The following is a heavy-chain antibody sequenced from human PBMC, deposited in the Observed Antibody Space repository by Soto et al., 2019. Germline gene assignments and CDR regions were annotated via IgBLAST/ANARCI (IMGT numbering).Heavy chain of an antibody. CDR3: VKSDRKDF. CDR2: ISPSGGDT. V-gene: IGHV3-23*01. Sequence: PGGSLRLSCAASGFTFSIYAMSWVRQAPGKGLEWVSAISPSGGDTYYADSVTGRFTISRDNSRDTLYLQTNSLRADDTAVYYCVKSDRKDFWGQGTLVTVSS. J-gene: IGHJ4*02. CDR1: GFTFSIYA. D-gene: IGHD2-15*01.